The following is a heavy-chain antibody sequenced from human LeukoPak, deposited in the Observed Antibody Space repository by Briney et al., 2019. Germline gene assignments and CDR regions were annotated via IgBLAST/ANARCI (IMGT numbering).Heavy chain of an antibody. CDR1: GYTFTSYA. D-gene: IGHD2-2*01. J-gene: IGHJ3*02. CDR3: ARCPFYCTSTSCYCYGAFDI. V-gene: IGHV1-3*01. Sequence: ASVNVSCKASGYTFTSYAMHGVRQAPGQRLDWMGWSNAGNGNTKYSQKFQGRVTITRDTSASTAYMDLSSLRCEDTDVCYCARCPFYCTSTSCYCYGAFDIWGQGTMVTVSS. CDR2: SNAGNGNT.